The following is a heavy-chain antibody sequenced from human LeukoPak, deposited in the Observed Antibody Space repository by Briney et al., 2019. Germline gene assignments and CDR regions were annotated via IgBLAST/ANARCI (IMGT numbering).Heavy chain of an antibody. J-gene: IGHJ4*02. D-gene: IGHD3-3*01. V-gene: IGHV4-34*01. CDR1: GGSFTGLY. CDR3: ARGSRMTNVGVLNAGDY. CDR2: INHSGNT. Sequence: SETLSLPCAVYGGSFTGLYWSWIRQPPGKGPEGNGEINHSGNTKYTPSLKSRVTMSVDTSKHQFSLKLPSVTAADTAVYYCARGSRMTNVGVLNAGDYWGQGNLVSVSS.